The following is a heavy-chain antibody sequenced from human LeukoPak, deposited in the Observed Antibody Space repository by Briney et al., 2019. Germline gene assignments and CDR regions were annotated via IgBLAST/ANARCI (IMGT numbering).Heavy chain of an antibody. V-gene: IGHV4-39*01. D-gene: IGHD3-22*01. CDR1: GGPISSSSYY. CDR3: ARHGTTMIVVVISDAFDI. J-gene: IGHJ3*02. Sequence: KASETLSLTCTVSGGPISSSSYYWGWIRQPPGKGLEWIGSIYYSGSTYYNPSLKSRVTISVDTSKNQFSLKLSSVTAADTAVYYCARHGTTMIVVVISDAFDIWGQGTMVTVSS. CDR2: IYYSGST.